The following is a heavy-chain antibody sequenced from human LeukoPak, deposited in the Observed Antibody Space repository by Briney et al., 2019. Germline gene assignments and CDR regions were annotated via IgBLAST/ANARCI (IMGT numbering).Heavy chain of an antibody. Sequence: GASVKVSCEASGGTFSSYAISWVRQAPGQGLEWMGRIIPIFGTANYAQKFQGRVTITTDESTSTAYMELSSLRSEDTAVYYCARAWSSSDWYFDLWGRGTLVTVSS. CDR1: GGTFSSYA. D-gene: IGHD6-6*01. J-gene: IGHJ2*01. CDR3: ARAWSSSDWYFDL. CDR2: IIPIFGTA. V-gene: IGHV1-69*05.